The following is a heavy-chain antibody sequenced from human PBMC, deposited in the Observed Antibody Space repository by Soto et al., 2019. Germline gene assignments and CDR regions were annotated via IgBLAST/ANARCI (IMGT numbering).Heavy chain of an antibody. J-gene: IGHJ3*02. CDR3: ASRLIPTPQWGIEAASDAFDI. D-gene: IGHD6-13*01. CDR1: GYSFTSYW. V-gene: IGHV5-51*01. CDR2: IYPGDSDT. Sequence: GESLQISCKGSGYSFTSYWIGWVRQMPGKGLEWMGIIYPGDSDTRYSPSFQGQVTISADKSISTAYLQWSSLKASDTAMYYCASRLIPTPQWGIEAASDAFDIWGQGTMVTVSS.